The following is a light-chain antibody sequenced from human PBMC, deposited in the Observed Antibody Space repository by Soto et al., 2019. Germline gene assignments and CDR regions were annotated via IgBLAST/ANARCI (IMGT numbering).Light chain of an antibody. J-gene: IGKJ4*01. Sequence: EVLLTQSPCTLSLSPGEGGTLSCRASQTVRSNHLAWYQHKPGQAPRLLIYGASNRATGIPDRFNGSGSGTDFTLTISRLEPEDFVVYYCQQYGSSPLTFGGGTKVDIK. CDR1: QTVRSNH. CDR2: GAS. V-gene: IGKV3-20*01. CDR3: QQYGSSPLT.